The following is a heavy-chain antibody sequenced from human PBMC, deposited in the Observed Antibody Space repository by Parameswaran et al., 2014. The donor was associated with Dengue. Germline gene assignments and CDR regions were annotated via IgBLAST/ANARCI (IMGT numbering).Heavy chain of an antibody. J-gene: IGHJ6*02. CDR1: GGSISSYY. CDR3: ARDQEIWSGYTGFSYYYGMDV. D-gene: IGHD3-3*01. Sequence: ASETLSLTCTVSGGSISSYYWSWIRQPPGKGLEWIGYIYNSGRTNYNPSLKSRVTISVDTSKNQFSLKLSTVTAAGTAVYYCARDQEIWSGYTGFSYYYGMDVWGQGTTVTVSS. CDR2: IYNSGRT. V-gene: IGHV4-59*01.